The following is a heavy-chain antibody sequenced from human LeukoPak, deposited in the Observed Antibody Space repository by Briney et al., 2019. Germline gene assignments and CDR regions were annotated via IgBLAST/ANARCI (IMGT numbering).Heavy chain of an antibody. Sequence: GGSLRLSCAAPGFAFSTYAMHWVRQAPGKGLEYVSAINNNGGNTYYASSAKDRFTIARDNSKNTLYLQMGSLRLEDMAVYYCARARRDGYNLFDLWGRGTLVTVSA. CDR1: GFAFSTYA. J-gene: IGHJ2*01. V-gene: IGHV3-64*01. CDR3: ARARRDGYNLFDL. D-gene: IGHD5-24*01. CDR2: INNNGGNT.